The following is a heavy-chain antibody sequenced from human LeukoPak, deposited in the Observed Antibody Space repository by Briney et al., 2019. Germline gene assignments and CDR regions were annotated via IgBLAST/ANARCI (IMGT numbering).Heavy chain of an antibody. V-gene: IGHV5-51*01. CDR2: IYPGDSDP. CDR1: GYSFTSYW. J-gene: IGHJ3*02. CDR3: ARPHYCDGSGLGGGAFDI. D-gene: IGHD3-22*01. Sequence: GESLKISCKGSGYSFTSYWIGWVRQMPGKGLEWMGIIYPGDSDPRYTPSFQGQVTISADKSISTAYLQWSSLKPSNTAMYYCARPHYCDGSGLGGGAFDIWGQGTMVTVSS.